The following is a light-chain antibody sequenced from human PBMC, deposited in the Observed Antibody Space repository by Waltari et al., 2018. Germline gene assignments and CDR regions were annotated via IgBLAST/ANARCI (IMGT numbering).Light chain of an antibody. J-gene: IGKJ3*01. V-gene: IGKV1-27*01. CDR1: QDINNY. CDR2: AAA. CDR3: QRYNSAPLL. Sequence: DIQMTQSPSSLSASVGDRVTITCRASQDINNYLAWYQQKPGKVPKLLIYAAAILQSGVPSHFGGSGSGTDFTLTISSLQPEDVATYYCQRYNSAPLLFGPGTIVEIK.